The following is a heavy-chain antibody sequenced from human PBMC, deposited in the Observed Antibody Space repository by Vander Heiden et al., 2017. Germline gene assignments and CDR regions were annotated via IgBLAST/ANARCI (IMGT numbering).Heavy chain of an antibody. CDR1: GFTFSSYG. V-gene: IGHV3-30*18. CDR3: AKEMYTAMALLDY. Sequence: QVQLVESGGGVVQPGRSLRLSCAASGFTFSSYGMHWVRQAPGKGLEWVAVISYDGSNKYYADSVKGRFTISRDNSKNTLYLQMNSLRAEDTAVYYCAKEMYTAMALLDYWGQGTLVTVSS. D-gene: IGHD5-18*01. J-gene: IGHJ4*02. CDR2: ISYDGSNK.